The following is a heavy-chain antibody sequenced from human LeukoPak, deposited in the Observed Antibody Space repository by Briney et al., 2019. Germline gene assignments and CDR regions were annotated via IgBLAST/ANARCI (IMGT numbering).Heavy chain of an antibody. J-gene: IGHJ3*02. CDR1: GGSISSSNW. D-gene: IGHD1-26*01. CDR3: AKMEDTDEGAPGPKWELRYWTAFDI. CDR2: IYHSGST. Sequence: SETLSLTCAVSGGSISSSNWWSWVRQPPGKGLEWIGEIYHSGSTNYNPSLKSRVTISVDKSKNQFSLKLSSVTAADTAVYYCAKMEDTDEGAPGPKWELRYWTAFDIWGQGTMVTVSS. V-gene: IGHV4-4*02.